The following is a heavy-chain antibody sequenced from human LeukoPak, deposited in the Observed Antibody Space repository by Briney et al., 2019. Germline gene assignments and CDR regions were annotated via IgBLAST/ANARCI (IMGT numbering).Heavy chain of an antibody. J-gene: IGHJ6*02. CDR2: ISSSSSTI. CDR1: GFTFSSYS. V-gene: IGHV3-48*04. D-gene: IGHD3-10*01. Sequence: GGSLRLSCAASGFTFSSYSMNWVRQAPGKGLEWVSYISSSSSTIYYADSVKGRFTISRDNAKNSLYLQMNSLRAEDTAVYYCAXXXPMLXVRGVXXPXGMDVWGQGTTVTVSS. CDR3: AXXXPMLXVRGVXXPXGMDV.